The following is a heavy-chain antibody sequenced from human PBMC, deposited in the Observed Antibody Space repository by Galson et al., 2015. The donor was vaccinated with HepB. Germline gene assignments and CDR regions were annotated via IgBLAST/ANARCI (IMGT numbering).Heavy chain of an antibody. CDR3: ARYYGNYRAFDY. V-gene: IGHV3-33*04. J-gene: IGHJ4*02. Sequence: APGKGLEWVALIWYDGSKDYYLESVKGRFAVSRDNSKNILYLQMNSLRAEDTAVYYCARYYGNYRAFDYWGQGTLVTVSS. D-gene: IGHD3-10*01. CDR2: IWYDGSKD.